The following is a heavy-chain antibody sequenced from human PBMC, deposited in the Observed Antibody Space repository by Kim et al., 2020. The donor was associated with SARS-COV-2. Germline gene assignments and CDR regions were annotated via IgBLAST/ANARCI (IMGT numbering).Heavy chain of an antibody. Sequence: ASVKVSCKASGYTFTSYGISWVRQAPGQGLEWMGWISAYNGNTNYAQKLQGRVTMTTDTSTSTAYMELRSLRSDDTAVYYCARGGGSGGPFYYSGMDVWGQGTTVTVSS. CDR3: ARGGGSGGPFYYSGMDV. V-gene: IGHV1-18*04. D-gene: IGHD2-15*01. CDR1: GYTFTSYG. CDR2: ISAYNGNT. J-gene: IGHJ6*02.